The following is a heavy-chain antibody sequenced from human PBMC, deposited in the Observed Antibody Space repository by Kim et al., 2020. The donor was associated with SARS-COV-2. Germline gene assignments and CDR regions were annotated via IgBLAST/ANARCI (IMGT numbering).Heavy chain of an antibody. CDR1: GGSISNSFNY. CDR3: ARLPHDSSGYVDC. V-gene: IGHV4-39*01. J-gene: IGHJ4*02. CDR2: VYHSGST. Sequence: ETLSLTCTVSGGSISNSFNYWGWIRQRPGKGLEWIGSVYHSGSTYDSPSLKSRVTVSVDTSKNQFSLKVTSVTAADTAVYFCARLPHDSSGYVDCWGQGILVTVSS. D-gene: IGHD3-22*01.